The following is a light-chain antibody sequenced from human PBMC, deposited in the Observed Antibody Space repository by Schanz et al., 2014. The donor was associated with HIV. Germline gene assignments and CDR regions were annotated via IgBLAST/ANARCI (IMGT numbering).Light chain of an antibody. V-gene: IGLV6-57*04. CDR3: QSSDASNPVV. Sequence: NFMLTQPHSVSESPGKTVTISCTRSSGTIASDYVQWYQQRPGSAPTTVIYDNDQRPSGVPNRFSGSIDSSSNSASLTISGLKSDDEADYYCQSSDASNPVVFGGGTKLTVL. CDR2: DND. CDR1: SGTIASDY. J-gene: IGLJ2*01.